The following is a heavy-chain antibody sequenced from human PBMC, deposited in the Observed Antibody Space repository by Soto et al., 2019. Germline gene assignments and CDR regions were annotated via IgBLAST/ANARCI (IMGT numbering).Heavy chain of an antibody. CDR1: GDSVSSNSAA. CDR2: TYYRFKWYN. V-gene: IGHV6-1*01. Sequence: SQTLSLTCAISGDSVSSNSAAWNWIRQSPSRGLEWLGRTYYRFKWYNDYAVSVKSRITINPDTSKNQFSLQLNSVTPEDTAVYYCARGKYYDILTGYYPYGMDVWGQGTTVTVSS. D-gene: IGHD3-9*01. J-gene: IGHJ6*02. CDR3: ARGKYYDILTGYYPYGMDV.